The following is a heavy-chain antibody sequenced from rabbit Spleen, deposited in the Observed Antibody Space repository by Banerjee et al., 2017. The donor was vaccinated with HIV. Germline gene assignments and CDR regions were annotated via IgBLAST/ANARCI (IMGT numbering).Heavy chain of an antibody. Sequence: QSLEESGGDLVKPGASLTITCTASGFSFTSNYWMCWVRQAPGKGLEWIACIDAGGRGSTYYASWAKGRFTISKTSSTTVTLQMTSLTAADTATYFCVRGYDDYGDYTRLDLWGPGTLVTVS. CDR3: VRGYDDYGDYTRLDL. V-gene: IGHV1S40*01. CDR1: GFSFTSNYW. D-gene: IGHD2-1*01. J-gene: IGHJ3*01. CDR2: IDAGGRGST.